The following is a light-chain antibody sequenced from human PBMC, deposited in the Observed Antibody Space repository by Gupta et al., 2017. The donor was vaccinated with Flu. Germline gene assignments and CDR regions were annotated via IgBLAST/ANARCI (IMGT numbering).Light chain of an antibody. CDR3: SSYTSSSTLYV. J-gene: IGLJ1*01. V-gene: IGLV2-14*01. CDR2: EVS. CDR1: SSDVGGYNY. Sequence: ITISCTGTSSDVGGYNYVSWYQQHPGKAPKLIIYEVSNRPSGVSNRFSGSKSGNTASLTISGLQAEDEADYYCSSYTSSSTLYVFGAGTKVTVL.